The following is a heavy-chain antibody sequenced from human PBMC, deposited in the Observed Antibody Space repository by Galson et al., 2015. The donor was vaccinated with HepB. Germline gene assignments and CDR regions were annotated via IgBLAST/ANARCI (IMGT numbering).Heavy chain of an antibody. V-gene: IGHV3-74*01. Sequence: SLRLSCAASGFTFSSYAMHWVRQAPGKGLVWVSRINSDGTYITYADSVKGRFTISRDNAKNTLYLQMNSPRAEDTALYYCARTRGAAAGIIDYWGQGTLVTVSS. CDR1: GFTFSSYA. CDR3: ARTRGAAAGIIDY. D-gene: IGHD6-13*01. CDR2: INSDGTYI. J-gene: IGHJ4*02.